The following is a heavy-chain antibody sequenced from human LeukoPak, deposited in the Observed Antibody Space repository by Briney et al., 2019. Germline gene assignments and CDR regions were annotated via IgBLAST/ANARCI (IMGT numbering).Heavy chain of an antibody. V-gene: IGHV3-21*01. D-gene: IGHD3-22*01. CDR3: ARVGYYYDSSGLLG. Sequence: GGSLRLSCAASGFTFSSYSMNWVRQAPGEGLEWVSSISSSSSYIYYADSVKGRFTISRDNAKNSLYLQMNSLRAEDTAVYYCARVGYYYDSSGLLGWGQGTLVTVSS. J-gene: IGHJ4*02. CDR2: ISSSSSYI. CDR1: GFTFSSYS.